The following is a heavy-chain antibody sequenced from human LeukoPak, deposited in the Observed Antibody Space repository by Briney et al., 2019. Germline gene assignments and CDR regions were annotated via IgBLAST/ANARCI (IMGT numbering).Heavy chain of an antibody. CDR2: IYPGDSDA. CDR1: GYSFTTYW. CDR3: ATQASMAGPFDY. Sequence: GESLKISCKGSGYSFTTYWIGWVRQMPGKGLEWMGIIYPGDSDARHSPSFQGQVTISADKSIGTAYLQSSSLKASDTAMYYCATQASMAGPFDYWGQGTLVTVSS. D-gene: IGHD6-19*01. V-gene: IGHV5-51*01. J-gene: IGHJ4*02.